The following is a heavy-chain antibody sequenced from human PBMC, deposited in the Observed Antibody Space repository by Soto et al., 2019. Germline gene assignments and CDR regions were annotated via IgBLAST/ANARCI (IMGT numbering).Heavy chain of an antibody. CDR3: ARGVVTAYWYFDL. D-gene: IGHD2-2*01. V-gene: IGHV3-33*01. Sequence: VQLVESGGGVVQPGRSLRLSCAASGFTFSSYGMHWVRQAPGKGLEWVAVIWYDGSNKYYADSVKGRFTISRDNSKNTLYLQMNSLRAEDTAVYYCARGVVTAYWYFDLWGRGTLVTVSS. CDR1: GFTFSSYG. J-gene: IGHJ2*01. CDR2: IWYDGSNK.